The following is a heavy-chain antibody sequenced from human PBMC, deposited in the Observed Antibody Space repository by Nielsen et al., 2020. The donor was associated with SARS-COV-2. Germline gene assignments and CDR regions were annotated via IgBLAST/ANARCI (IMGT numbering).Heavy chain of an antibody. CDR1: GFTFSLYA. Sequence: GGSLRLSCAASGFTFSLYAMHWVRQAPGKGLEWVSVISDDGSNEYYADSVKGRFTISRDNSKNTLFLQMNSLRTDDTAVYYCARPYSSGWYWYYYGMDVWGQGTTVTVSS. CDR3: ARPYSSGWYWYYYGMDV. V-gene: IGHV3-30*04. D-gene: IGHD6-19*01. CDR2: ISDDGSNE. J-gene: IGHJ6*02.